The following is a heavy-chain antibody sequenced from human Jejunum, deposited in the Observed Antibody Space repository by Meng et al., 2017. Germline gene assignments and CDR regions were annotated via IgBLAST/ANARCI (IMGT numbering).Heavy chain of an antibody. CDR2: ISRSSNYI. D-gene: IGHD4-17*01. V-gene: IGHV3-21*01. CDR1: EFTFSTYS. CDR3: ARVLYADYVSGSDAFDV. J-gene: IGHJ3*01. Sequence: GESLKISCEASEFTFSTYSIHWVRQAPGKGLEWVSSISRSSNYIYYADSVKGRFTISRDNAKNSLYLQMNSLRADDTAIYYCARVLYADYVSGSDAFDVWGQGTMVTVSS.